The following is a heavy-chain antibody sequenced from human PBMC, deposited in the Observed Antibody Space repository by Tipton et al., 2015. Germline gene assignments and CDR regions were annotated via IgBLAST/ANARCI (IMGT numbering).Heavy chain of an antibody. V-gene: IGHV4-31*03. J-gene: IGHJ4*02. CDR3: ARVRITVAGAYYFDY. Sequence: TLSLTCTVSGGSISSGGYYWSWIRQHPGKGLEWIGYIYYSGSTYYNPSLKSRVTISVDTSKNQFSLKLSSVTAADTAVYYCARVRITVAGAYYFDYWGQGTLVTVSS. CDR2: IYYSGST. D-gene: IGHD6-19*01. CDR1: GGSISSGGYY.